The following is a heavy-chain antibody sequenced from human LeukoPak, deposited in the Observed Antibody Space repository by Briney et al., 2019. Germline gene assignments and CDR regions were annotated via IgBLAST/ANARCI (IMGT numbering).Heavy chain of an antibody. Sequence: GGSLRLSCAASGFTFSNYEMNWFRQAPGKGLQWVSYISSSGGTIYYADSVKGRFTISRDNAKNSLYLQMNSLRAEDTAVYYCATDVGRTGYGDYWGQGTLVTVSS. CDR3: ATDVGRTGYGDY. J-gene: IGHJ4*02. V-gene: IGHV3-48*03. CDR2: ISSSGGTI. D-gene: IGHD5-12*01. CDR1: GFTFSNYE.